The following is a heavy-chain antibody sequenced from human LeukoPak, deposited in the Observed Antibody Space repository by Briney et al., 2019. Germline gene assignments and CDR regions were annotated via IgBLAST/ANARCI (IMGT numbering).Heavy chain of an antibody. CDR1: GGSISSSSYY. CDR2: IYYSGST. Sequence: SETLSLTCTVSGGSISSSSYYWGWIRQPPGKGLEWIGSIYYSGSTYYNPSLKSRVTISVDTSKNQFSLKLSSVTAADTAVYYCARVATYSYESPVDYWGQGTLVTVSS. CDR3: ARVATYSYESPVDY. D-gene: IGHD5-18*01. V-gene: IGHV4-39*07. J-gene: IGHJ4*02.